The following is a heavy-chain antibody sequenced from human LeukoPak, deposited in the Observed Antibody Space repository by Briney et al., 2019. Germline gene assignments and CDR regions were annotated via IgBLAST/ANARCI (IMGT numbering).Heavy chain of an antibody. J-gene: IGHJ4*02. Sequence: PGRSLRLSCAASGFTFSSYGMNWVRQAPGKGLEWVAIITYDGSNKYYADSVKGRFTISRDNSKNTLYLQMNSLRAEDTAVYYCARDPGFWWSPNSSSWLDYWGQGTLVTVSS. V-gene: IGHV3-30*03. CDR3: ARDPGFWWSPNSSSWLDY. D-gene: IGHD6-13*01. CDR1: GFTFSSYG. CDR2: ITYDGSNK.